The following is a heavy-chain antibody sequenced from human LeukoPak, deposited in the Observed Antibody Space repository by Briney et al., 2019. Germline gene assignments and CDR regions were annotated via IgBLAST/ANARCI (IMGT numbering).Heavy chain of an antibody. CDR3: AQKGDHSDSSGYYHFGALAS. J-gene: IGHJ4*02. CDR1: GFSLTTAGVG. CDR2: IFWDGDK. Sequence: SGPTLVKPTQTLTLTCTFSGFSLTTAGVGVGWIRQPPGKAPEWLALIFWDGDKRYRPSLENRLTITKDTSKNQVVLTLTNIDPVDTATYYCAQKGDHSDSSGYYHFGALASWGQGTLVTVSS. V-gene: IGHV2-5*02. D-gene: IGHD3-22*01.